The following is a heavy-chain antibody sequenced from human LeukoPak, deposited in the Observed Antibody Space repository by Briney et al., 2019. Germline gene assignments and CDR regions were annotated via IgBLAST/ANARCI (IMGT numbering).Heavy chain of an antibody. V-gene: IGHV1-2*02. CDR1: GYTFTSYY. J-gene: IGHJ5*02. CDR3: ARGRIAARSWFDP. CDR2: INPNSGGT. D-gene: IGHD6-6*01. Sequence: ASVKVSCKASGYTFTSYYMHWVRQAPGQGLEWMGWINPNSGGTNYAQKFQGRVTMTRDTSISTAYMELSRLRSDDTAVYYCARGRIAARSWFDPWGQGTLVTVSS.